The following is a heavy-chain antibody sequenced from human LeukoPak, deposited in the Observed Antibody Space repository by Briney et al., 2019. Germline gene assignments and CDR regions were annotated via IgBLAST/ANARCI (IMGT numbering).Heavy chain of an antibody. D-gene: IGHD6-6*01. CDR3: AKGGSVIARLIASD. CDR2: LSGSGGST. Sequence: GGSLRLPCAASGLTFSTYAMSWVRQAPGKGLEWVSALSGSGGSTYYADSVKGRFTISRDNSKNTLFLQMNSLRAEDTAVYYCAKGGSVIARLIASDWGQGTLVTVSS. V-gene: IGHV3-23*01. CDR1: GLTFSTYA. J-gene: IGHJ4*02.